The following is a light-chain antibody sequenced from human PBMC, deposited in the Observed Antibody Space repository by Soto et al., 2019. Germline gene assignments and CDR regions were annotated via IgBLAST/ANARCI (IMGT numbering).Light chain of an antibody. CDR2: DVT. CDR3: CSYTTSNTRQIV. Sequence: QSALTQPASVSGSPGQSITISCTGTSSGVGGYNYVSWYQQQPGKAPKFMIYDVTNRPSGVSNRFSGSKSGNTASLTISGLQAEDEADHYCCSYTTSNTRQIVFGTGTKLTVL. J-gene: IGLJ1*01. CDR1: SSGVGGYNY. V-gene: IGLV2-14*01.